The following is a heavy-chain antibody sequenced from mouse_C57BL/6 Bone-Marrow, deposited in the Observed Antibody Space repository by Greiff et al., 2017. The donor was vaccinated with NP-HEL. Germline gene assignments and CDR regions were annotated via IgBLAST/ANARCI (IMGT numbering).Heavy chain of an antibody. CDR3: ARERKGRDAMDY. Sequence: EVKVVESGGGLVKPGGSLKLSCAASGFTFSSYAMSWVRQTPEKRLEWVATISDGGSYTYYPDNVKGRFTISRDNAKNNLYLQMSHLKSEDTAMYYCARERKGRDAMDYWGQGTSVTVSS. J-gene: IGHJ4*01. V-gene: IGHV5-4*01. CDR2: ISDGGSYT. CDR1: GFTFSSYA. D-gene: IGHD3-3*01.